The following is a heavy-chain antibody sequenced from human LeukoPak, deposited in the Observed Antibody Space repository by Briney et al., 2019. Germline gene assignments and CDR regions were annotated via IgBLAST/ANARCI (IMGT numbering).Heavy chain of an antibody. CDR3: ARDNLVITFGGVIASDFDY. D-gene: IGHD3-16*02. J-gene: IGHJ4*02. V-gene: IGHV3-7*01. CDR2: IKQDGSEK. Sequence: PGGSLRLSCAASGFTFSSYAMSWVRQAPGKGLEWVADIKQDGSEKYYVDSVKGRFTISRDNAKNSLYLQMNSLRAEDTAVYYCARDNLVITFGGVIASDFDYWGQGTLVTVSS. CDR1: GFTFSSYA.